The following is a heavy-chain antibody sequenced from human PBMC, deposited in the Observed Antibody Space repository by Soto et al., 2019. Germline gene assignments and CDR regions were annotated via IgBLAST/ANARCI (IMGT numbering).Heavy chain of an antibody. D-gene: IGHD6-19*01. CDR3: ARDRSSGWRLRYYFDY. Sequence: PGGSLRLSCAASGFTFSSYAMHWVRQAPGKGLEWVAVISYDGSNKYYADSVKGRFTISRDNSKNTLYLQMNSLRAEDTAVYYCARDRSSGWRLRYYFDYWGQGTRVTVSS. V-gene: IGHV3-30-3*01. J-gene: IGHJ4*02. CDR2: ISYDGSNK. CDR1: GFTFSSYA.